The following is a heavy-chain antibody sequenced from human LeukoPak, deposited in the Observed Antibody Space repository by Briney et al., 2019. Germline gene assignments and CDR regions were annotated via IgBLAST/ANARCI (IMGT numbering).Heavy chain of an antibody. J-gene: IGHJ5*02. CDR1: GGSFSGYY. V-gene: IGHV4-34*01. D-gene: IGHD6-19*01. CDR3: ASTASIAVAGTA. CDR2: INHSGST. Sequence: PSDTLSLTCAVYGGSFSGYYWGWIRQPPGKGLEWIGEINHSGSTNYNPSLKSRVTISVDTSKNQFSLKLSSVTAADTAVYYCASTASIAVAGTAWGQGTLVTVSS.